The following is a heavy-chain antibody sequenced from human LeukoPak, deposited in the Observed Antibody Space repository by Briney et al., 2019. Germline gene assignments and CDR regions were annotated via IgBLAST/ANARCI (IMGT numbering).Heavy chain of an antibody. D-gene: IGHD4-17*01. CDR2: ISSISSFI. V-gene: IGHV3-21*01. Sequence: GGSLRLSCAASGFAFRSYSMHWVRQAPGKGLEWVSSISSISSFIYYADSLEGRFTISRDNAQNSLYLQMNSLRAEDTAVYYCARDPEGLYGDFDTVNWFDPWGQGTLVTVSS. CDR3: ARDPEGLYGDFDTVNWFDP. CDR1: GFAFRSYS. J-gene: IGHJ5*02.